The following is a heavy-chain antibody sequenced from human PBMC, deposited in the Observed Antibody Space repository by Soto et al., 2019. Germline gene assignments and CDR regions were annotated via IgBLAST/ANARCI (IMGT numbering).Heavy chain of an antibody. Sequence: VASVQVSCQASGYTFTSYGISWVRQAPGQGLEGMGWISAYNGNTNDAQKLQGRGNMTTDTSTSTAYMELRSLRSDDTAVYYCARDSGNPGYYYYYGMDVWGQGTTVTVSS. V-gene: IGHV1-18*04. CDR3: ARDSGNPGYYYYYGMDV. D-gene: IGHD3-10*01. J-gene: IGHJ6*02. CDR2: ISAYNGNT. CDR1: GYTFTSYG.